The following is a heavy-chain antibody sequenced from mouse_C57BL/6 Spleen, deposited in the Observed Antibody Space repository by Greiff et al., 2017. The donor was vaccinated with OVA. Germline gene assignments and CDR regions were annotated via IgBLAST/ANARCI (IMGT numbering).Heavy chain of an antibody. V-gene: IGHV1-50*01. J-gene: IGHJ2*01. CDR2: IDPSDSYT. CDR1: GYTFTSYW. Sequence: QVQLQQPGAELVKPGASVKLSCKASGYTFTSYWMQWVKQRPGQGLEWIGEIDPSDSYTNYNQQFKGKATLPVDTSSSPAYLQLSSLTSEDSAVYVCASSDYGSSYPHYFDYWGQGTTLTVSS. CDR3: ASSDYGSSYPHYFDY. D-gene: IGHD1-1*01.